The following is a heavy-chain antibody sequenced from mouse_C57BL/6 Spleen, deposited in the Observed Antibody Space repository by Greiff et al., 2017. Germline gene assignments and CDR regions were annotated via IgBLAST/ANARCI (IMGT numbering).Heavy chain of an antibody. CDR2: ISSGGDYI. Sequence: DVHLVESGAGLVKPGGSLKLSCAASGFTFSSYAMSWVRQTPEKRLEWVAYISSGGDYIYYADTVKGRFTISRDNARNTLYLQMSSLKSEDTAMYYCTRVAYYDYSFDYWGQGTTLTVSS. D-gene: IGHD2-4*01. V-gene: IGHV5-9-1*02. CDR1: GFTFSSYA. J-gene: IGHJ2*01. CDR3: TRVAYYDYSFDY.